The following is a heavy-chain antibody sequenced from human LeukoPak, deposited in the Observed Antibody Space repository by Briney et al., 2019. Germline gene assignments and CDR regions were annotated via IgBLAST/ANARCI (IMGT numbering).Heavy chain of an antibody. V-gene: IGHV1-2*06. Sequence: ASVKVSCKASGGTFSSYAISWVRQAPGQGLEWMGRINPNGGDTNYAQKFQGRVTMASDTSISTAYMELSSLISDDTAVYYCARVGFTTSWSNFDYWGQGTLVTVSS. CDR1: GGTFSSYA. CDR3: ARVGFTTSWSNFDY. CDR2: INPNGGDT. J-gene: IGHJ4*02. D-gene: IGHD2-2*01.